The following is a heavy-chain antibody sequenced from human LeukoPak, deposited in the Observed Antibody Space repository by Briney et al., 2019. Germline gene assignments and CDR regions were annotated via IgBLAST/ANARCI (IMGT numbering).Heavy chain of an antibody. CDR1: GISVSTNY. CDR2: LYATGNT. Sequence: GGSLRLSCAASGISVSTNYMTRVRQAPGKGLELVSLLYATGNTYYADSVKGRFTISRDNAKNSLYLQMNSLRAEDTAVYYCARDLIARHYDSSGYSGFDYWGQGTLVTVSS. D-gene: IGHD3-22*01. J-gene: IGHJ4*02. CDR3: ARDLIARHYDSSGYSGFDY. V-gene: IGHV3-66*01.